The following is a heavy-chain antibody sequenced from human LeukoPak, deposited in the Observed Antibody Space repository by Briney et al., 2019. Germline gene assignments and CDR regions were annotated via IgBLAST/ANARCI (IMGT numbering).Heavy chain of an antibody. D-gene: IGHD3-16*01. Sequence: GGSLRLSCAASGFTFSSYGMSWVRQAPGKGLEWVSAISGSGSSTYYADSVKGRFTISRDNSKNTLFLQMNSLKADDTAVYYCAKGGGGVLASWGQGTLVTVSS. V-gene: IGHV3-23*01. CDR2: ISGSGSST. CDR1: GFTFSSYG. CDR3: AKGGGGVLAS. J-gene: IGHJ4*02.